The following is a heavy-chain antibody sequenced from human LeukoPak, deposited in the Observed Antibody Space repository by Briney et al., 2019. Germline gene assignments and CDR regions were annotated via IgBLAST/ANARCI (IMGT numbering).Heavy chain of an antibody. D-gene: IGHD1-26*01. V-gene: IGHV1-2*06. CDR2: INPNSGGT. CDR1: GYTFTGYY. CDR3: ATYSGSYQSGY. J-gene: IGHJ4*02. Sequence: GASVKVSCKASGYTFTGYYMNWVRQAPGQGLEWMGRINPNSGGTNYAQKFQGRVTMTRDTSISTAYMELSSLRSDGTAVYYCATYSGSYQSGYWGQGTLVTVSS.